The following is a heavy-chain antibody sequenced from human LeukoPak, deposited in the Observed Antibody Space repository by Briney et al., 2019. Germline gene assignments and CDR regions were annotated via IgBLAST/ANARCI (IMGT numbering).Heavy chain of an antibody. V-gene: IGHV4-30-2*01. D-gene: IGHD6-19*01. Sequence: SETLSLTCAVSGGSISSGGYSWSWIRQPPGKGLEWIGYIYHSGSTYYNPSLKSRVTISVDRSKNQFSLKLSSVTAADTAVYYCASSSGWYYFDYLGQGTLVTVSS. CDR2: IYHSGST. J-gene: IGHJ4*02. CDR3: ASSSGWYYFDY. CDR1: GGSISSGGYS.